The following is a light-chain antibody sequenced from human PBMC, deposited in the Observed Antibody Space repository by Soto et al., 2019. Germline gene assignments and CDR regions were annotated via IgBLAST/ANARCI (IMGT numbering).Light chain of an antibody. Sequence: DIGSYNGVSWYQQHPGKAPKLTIYEGTDRPSGVSNRFSGSKSGNTASLTNSELQAEDEAEYYCSTCTNINTRACVFGTGTKAPVL. CDR2: EGT. J-gene: IGLJ1*01. CDR1: DIGSYNG. CDR3: STCTNINTRACV. V-gene: IGLV2-14*01.